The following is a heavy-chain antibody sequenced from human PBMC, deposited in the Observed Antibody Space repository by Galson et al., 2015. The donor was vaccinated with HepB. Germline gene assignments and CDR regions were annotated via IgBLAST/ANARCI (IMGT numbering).Heavy chain of an antibody. CDR2: ISGGGGGT. V-gene: IGHV3-23*01. Sequence: LRLSYAASGFTFSSYAMNWVRQAPGKGLEWVSSISGGGGGTHYADSMKGRFTISRDNSKNTMYLQMSSLSAEDTAVYYCAKDLKKGVSVVGRSFDYWGQGALVTVSS. CDR1: GFTFSSYA. D-gene: IGHD6-19*01. CDR3: AKDLKKGVSVVGRSFDY. J-gene: IGHJ4*02.